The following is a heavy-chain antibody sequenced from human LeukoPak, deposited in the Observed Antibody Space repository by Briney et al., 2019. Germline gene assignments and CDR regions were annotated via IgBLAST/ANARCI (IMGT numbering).Heavy chain of an antibody. D-gene: IGHD5-12*01. J-gene: IGHJ4*02. CDR3: ARQGYSAYEILDY. CDR1: GGSISSYY. Sequence: SETLSLTCTVSGGSISSYYWSWIRQPPGKGLEWIGYIYYSGSTNYSPSLKSRVTISVDTPKNQFSLKLSSVTAADTAVYYCARQGYSAYEILDYWGQGTLVTVSS. CDR2: IYYSGST. V-gene: IGHV4-59*08.